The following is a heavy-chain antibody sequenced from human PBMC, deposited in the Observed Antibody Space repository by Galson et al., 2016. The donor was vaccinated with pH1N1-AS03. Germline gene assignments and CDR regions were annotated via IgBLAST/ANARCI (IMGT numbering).Heavy chain of an antibody. CDR1: AFIFSNYG. V-gene: IGHV3-30*18. CDR3: AKDIIIVGASLTGGYFDY. CDR2: ISYDGTNK. D-gene: IGHD1-26*01. J-gene: IGHJ4*02. Sequence: SLRLSCAASAFIFSNYGMHWVRQAPGKGLEWVAVISYDGTNKFYADSVKGRFTISRDNSKSTLYLQMNSLRAEDTAVYYCAKDIIIVGASLTGGYFDYWGQGTLVTVSS.